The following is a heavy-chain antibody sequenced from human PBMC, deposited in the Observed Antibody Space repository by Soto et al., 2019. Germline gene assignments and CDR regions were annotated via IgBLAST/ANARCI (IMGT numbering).Heavy chain of an antibody. J-gene: IGHJ4*02. CDR2: MSSDGSNE. CDR3: ARDRKYYFDY. V-gene: IGHV3-30-3*01. Sequence: GGSLRLSCEDSGFTFINNAMHWVRQAPGKGLEWVAFMSSDGSNEYYADSVKGRFTISRDNSKKTLFLQMNSLRTEDTDVYYCARDRKYYFDYWGQGTLVTVSS. CDR1: GFTFINNA.